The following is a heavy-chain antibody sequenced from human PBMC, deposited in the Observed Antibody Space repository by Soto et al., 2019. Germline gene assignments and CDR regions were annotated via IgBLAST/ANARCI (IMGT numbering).Heavy chain of an antibody. Sequence: QLQQWGAGLFKPSETLSLTGVVSGGSFSTYYYNWIRQSPGKGLECFGEINHSGNNNYSPSLNSRDTMSLDTSKKQFSLKLTSVTAADTAVYYCARGGSNDWQVALHTWGQGTMVTVSS. J-gene: IGHJ3*02. V-gene: IGHV4-34*01. CDR2: INHSGNN. CDR1: GGSFSTYY. D-gene: IGHD3-9*01. CDR3: ARGGSNDWQVALHT.